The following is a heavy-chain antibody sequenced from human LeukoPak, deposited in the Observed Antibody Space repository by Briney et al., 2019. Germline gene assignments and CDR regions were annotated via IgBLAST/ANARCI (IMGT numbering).Heavy chain of an antibody. D-gene: IGHD3-9*01. V-gene: IGHV1-8*01. J-gene: IGHJ5*02. Sequence: ASVKVSCKASGYTFTSYDINWVRQATGQGLEWMGWMNPNSGNTDLEQKFQGKVPMTRNTSIRTAYMELSSLRSEDTAVYYCARGFVLRYFDWLSRVDWFDPWGQGTLVTVSS. CDR2: MNPNSGNT. CDR3: ARGFVLRYFDWLSRVDWFDP. CDR1: GYTFTSYD.